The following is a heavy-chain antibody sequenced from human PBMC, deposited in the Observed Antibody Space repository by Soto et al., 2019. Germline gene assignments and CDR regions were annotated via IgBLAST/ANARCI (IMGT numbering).Heavy chain of an antibody. V-gene: IGHV3-15*01. D-gene: IGHD2-21*01. Sequence: EVQLVESGGGLVMPGGRLRLSCAASGLTFSNAGMSWVRQAPGKGLEWVGRVKSKTDSETTNYAAPVKGRFTISRDDSEKTLYLQMNSLKTEDTAVYYCTTNVRQSSLWFGSWGQGTQVTVSS. CDR1: GLTFSNAG. CDR3: TTNVRQSSLWFGS. CDR2: VKSKTDSETT. J-gene: IGHJ5*02.